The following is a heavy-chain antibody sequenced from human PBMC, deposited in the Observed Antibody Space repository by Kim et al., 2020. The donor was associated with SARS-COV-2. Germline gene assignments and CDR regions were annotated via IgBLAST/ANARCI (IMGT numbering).Heavy chain of an antibody. CDR2: IYQSGTT. V-gene: IGHV4-59*08. D-gene: IGHD3-22*01. CDR1: GGSISSYY. CDR3: ARRYRSDSSGYSLGAFDV. J-gene: IGHJ3*01. Sequence: SETLSRTCTVSGGSISSYYWSWIRQPPGKRLEWIGYIYQSGTTSYNPSLKSRVAISVDTSKNQFSLNLNSVTAADTAVYYCARRYRSDSSGYSLGAFDVWGQGTMVSVSS.